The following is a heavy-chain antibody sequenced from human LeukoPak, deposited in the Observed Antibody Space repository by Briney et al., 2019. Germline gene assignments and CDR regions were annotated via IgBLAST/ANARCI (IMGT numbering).Heavy chain of an antibody. CDR3: ARDGGVDLYSSNSELDY. J-gene: IGHJ4*02. V-gene: IGHV4-61*02. CDR1: GGSISSGSYY. CDR2: IYTSGST. D-gene: IGHD6-13*01. Sequence: PSQTLSLTCIVSGGSISSGSYYWSWIRQPAGKGLEWIGRIYTSGSTNYNPSLKSRVTISVDTSKNQFSLKLSSVTAADTAVYYCARDGGVDLYSSNSELDYWGQGTLVTVSS.